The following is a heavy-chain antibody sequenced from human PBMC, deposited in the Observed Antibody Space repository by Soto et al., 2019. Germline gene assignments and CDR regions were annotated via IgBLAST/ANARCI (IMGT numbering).Heavy chain of an antibody. CDR1: GYTFTSYG. Sequence: SVKVSCKASGYTFTSYGISWVRQAPGQGLEWMGWISAYNDNTNYAQKLQGRVTMTTDTSTSTAYMELRSLRSDDTAVYYCARDPLRGYDFWSGPQGWFDPWGQGTLVTVSS. CDR3: ARDPLRGYDFWSGPQGWFDP. D-gene: IGHD3-3*01. V-gene: IGHV1-18*01. CDR2: ISAYNDNT. J-gene: IGHJ5*02.